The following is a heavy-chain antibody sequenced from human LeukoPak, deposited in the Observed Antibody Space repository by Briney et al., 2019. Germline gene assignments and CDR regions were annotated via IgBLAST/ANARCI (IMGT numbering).Heavy chain of an antibody. CDR3: AKRGYCRGGTCFSHDAFDI. CDR2: ISGSGDST. Sequence: GSLRLSCVVSGFTFSSYSMSWVRQAPGKGLEWVSAISGSGDSTYYADSVKGRFTISRDNSKNTLYLQMNSLRAEDTPVYYCAKRGYCRGGTCFSHDAFDIWGQGTMVTVSS. D-gene: IGHD2-15*01. J-gene: IGHJ3*02. V-gene: IGHV3-23*01. CDR1: GFTFSSYS.